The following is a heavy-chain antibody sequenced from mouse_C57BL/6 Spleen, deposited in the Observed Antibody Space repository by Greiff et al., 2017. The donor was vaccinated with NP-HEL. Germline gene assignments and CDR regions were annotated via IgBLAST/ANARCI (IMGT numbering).Heavy chain of an antibody. CDR3: AKTHYYGSRPYYFDY. CDR2: IYPGDGDT. D-gene: IGHD1-1*01. J-gene: IGHJ2*01. CDR1: GYAFSSSW. V-gene: IGHV1-82*01. Sequence: QVQLQQSGPELVKPGASVKISCKASGYAFSSSWMNWVKQRPGKGLEWIGRIYPGDGDTNYNGKFKGKATLTADKSSSTAYMQLSSLTSEDSAVYFCAKTHYYGSRPYYFDYWGQGTTLTVSS.